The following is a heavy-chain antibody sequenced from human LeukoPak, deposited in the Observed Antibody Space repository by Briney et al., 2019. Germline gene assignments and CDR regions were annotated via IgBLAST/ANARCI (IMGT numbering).Heavy chain of an antibody. Sequence: SETLSLTCTVSGGSLSSSSYYWGWIRQPPGKGLEWIGSIYYSGSTYYNPSRKSRVSISVDTSKNQFSLKLSSVTAADTAVYYCARGGGSSEIDYWGQGTLVTVSS. V-gene: IGHV4-39*07. J-gene: IGHJ4*02. CDR2: IYYSGST. CDR3: ARGGGSSEIDY. CDR1: GGSLSSSSYY. D-gene: IGHD6-6*01.